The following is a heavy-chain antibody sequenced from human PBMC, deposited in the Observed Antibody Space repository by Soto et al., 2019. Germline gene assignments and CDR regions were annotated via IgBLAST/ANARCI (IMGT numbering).Heavy chain of an antibody. CDR1: GFTFSSYG. Sequence: PGGSLRLSCASSGFTFSSYGMHWVRQAPGKGLEWVAVISYDGSNKYYADSAKGRFTISRDNSKNTLYLQMSSLKPEDTAVYYCAKDTELQAYYYYYGMDVWGQGTAVTAP. J-gene: IGHJ6*02. CDR2: ISYDGSNK. CDR3: AKDTELQAYYYYYGMDV. D-gene: IGHD1-7*01. V-gene: IGHV3-30*18.